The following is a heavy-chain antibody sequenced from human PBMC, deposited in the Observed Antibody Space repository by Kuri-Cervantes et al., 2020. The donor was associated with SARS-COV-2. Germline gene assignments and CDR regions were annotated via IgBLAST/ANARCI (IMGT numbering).Heavy chain of an antibody. V-gene: IGHV3-64*01. CDR1: GFTFSSYA. D-gene: IGHD6-13*01. CDR3: ASRRAGAAAGIWGWFDP. Sequence: GESLKISCAASGFTFSSYAMHWVRQAPGKGLEYVSAISSNGGSTYYANSVKGRFTISRDNSKNTLYLQMGSLRAEDTAVYYCASRRAGAAAGIWGWFDPWGQGTLVTVSS. J-gene: IGHJ5*02. CDR2: ISSNGGST.